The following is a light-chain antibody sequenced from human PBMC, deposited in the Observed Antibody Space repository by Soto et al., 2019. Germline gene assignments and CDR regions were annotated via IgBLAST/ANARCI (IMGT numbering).Light chain of an antibody. V-gene: IGKV1-8*01. CDR1: QGISSY. Sequence: IQMTQSPSSLSASGGDRVTITGRASQGISSYLAWYQQKPGKAPKLLIYAASTLQSGVPSRFSGSGSGTDFTLTISCLQSEDFATYYCQQYYSYPPTFGQGTRLEIK. CDR2: AAS. CDR3: QQYYSYPPT. J-gene: IGKJ5*01.